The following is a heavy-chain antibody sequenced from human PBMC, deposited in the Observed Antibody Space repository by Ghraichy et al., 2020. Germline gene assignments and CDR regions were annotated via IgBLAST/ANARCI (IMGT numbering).Heavy chain of an antibody. CDR1: GGSFSGYY. Sequence: SETLSLTCADYGGSFSGYYWSWIRQPPGKGLEWIGEINHSGSTNYNPSLKSRVTISVDTSKNQFSLKLSSVTAADTAVYYCSGSYLHFDYWGQGTLVTVSS. J-gene: IGHJ4*02. D-gene: IGHD1-26*01. CDR3: SGSYLHFDY. V-gene: IGHV4-34*01. CDR2: INHSGST.